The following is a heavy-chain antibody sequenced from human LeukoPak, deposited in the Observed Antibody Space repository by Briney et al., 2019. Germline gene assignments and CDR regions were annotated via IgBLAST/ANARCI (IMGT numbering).Heavy chain of an antibody. CDR3: ARRGHGGSYPY. CDR1: GYTFTSYG. D-gene: IGHD1-26*01. V-gene: IGHV1-18*01. CDR2: ISAYNGNT. Sequence: ASVTASCKASGYTFTSYGISWVRQAPGQGLAWMGWISAYNGNTNYAQKLQGRVTMTTDTSTNTAYMEPRSLRSDDTAVYYCARRGHGGSYPYWGQGTLVTVSS. J-gene: IGHJ4*02.